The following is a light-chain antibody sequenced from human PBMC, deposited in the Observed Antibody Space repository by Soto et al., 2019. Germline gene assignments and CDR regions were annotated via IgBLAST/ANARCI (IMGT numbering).Light chain of an antibody. Sequence: LTQPPSASGSPGQSVTISCTGTSSDIGAYNYVSWYQQHPGKVPKLIIHEVTQRPSGVPDRFSASKPGNTASLTVSGLQAEDEADYYCSSHGGADNFYVFGTGTKVTV. CDR2: EVT. CDR1: SSDIGAYNY. J-gene: IGLJ1*01. CDR3: SSHGGADNFYV. V-gene: IGLV2-8*01.